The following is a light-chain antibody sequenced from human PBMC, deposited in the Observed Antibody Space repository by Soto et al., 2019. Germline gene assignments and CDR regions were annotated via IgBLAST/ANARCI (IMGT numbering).Light chain of an antibody. J-gene: IGLJ1*01. CDR2: EVS. CDR3: LSKTSTISYV. Sequence: QSVLTQPASVSGSPGQSIAISCTGTTSDVGGYNCVSWYQQHPGKVPKLLIHEVSNRPSGVSNRFSGSKSGNTASLTISGLQAEDEADYYCLSKTSTISYVFGTGTKVTVL. CDR1: TSDVGGYNC. V-gene: IGLV2-14*01.